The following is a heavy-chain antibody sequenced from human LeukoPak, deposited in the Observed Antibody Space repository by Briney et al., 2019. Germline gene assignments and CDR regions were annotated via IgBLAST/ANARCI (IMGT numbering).Heavy chain of an antibody. V-gene: IGHV4-59*01. D-gene: IGHD2/OR15-2a*01. CDR1: GGSISSYY. CDR2: IYYSGST. J-gene: IGHJ5*02. Sequence: PSETLSLTCTVSGGSISSYYWSWIRQPPGKGLEWIGYIYYSGSTNYNPPLKSRVTISVDTSKNQFSLKLSSVTAADTAVYYCARETSMNWFDPWGQGTLVTVSS. CDR3: ARETSMNWFDP.